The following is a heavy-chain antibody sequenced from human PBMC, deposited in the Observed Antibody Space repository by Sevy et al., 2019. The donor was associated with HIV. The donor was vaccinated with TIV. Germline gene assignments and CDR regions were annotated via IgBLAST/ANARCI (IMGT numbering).Heavy chain of an antibody. V-gene: IGHV3-48*02. J-gene: IGHJ4*02. D-gene: IGHD3-16*02. CDR2: FSSSSRTI. CDR1: GLIFSSDS. Sequence: GGSLRLSCVVSGLIFSSDSMNWVRQAPGKGLEWVAYFSSSSRTIYYADSVEGRFTISRDNDKKSVFLQMNNLRDEDSAYYSCPRDVQTPFVRSFASWGKGTLVTVS. CDR3: PRDVQTPFVRSFAS.